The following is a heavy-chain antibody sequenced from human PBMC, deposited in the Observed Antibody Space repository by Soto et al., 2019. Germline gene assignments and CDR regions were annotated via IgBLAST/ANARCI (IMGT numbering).Heavy chain of an antibody. CDR3: ARGSSCSSTSCHPRGYYYYYYMDV. CDR1: GGTFSSYT. CDR2: IIPILGIA. D-gene: IGHD2-2*01. Sequence: GASVKVSCKASGGTFSSYTISWVRQAPGQGLEWMGRIIPILGIANYAQKFQGRVTITADKSTSTAYMELSSLRSEDTAVYYCARGSSCSSTSCHPRGYYYYYYMDVWGKGTTVTVSS. J-gene: IGHJ6*03. V-gene: IGHV1-69*02.